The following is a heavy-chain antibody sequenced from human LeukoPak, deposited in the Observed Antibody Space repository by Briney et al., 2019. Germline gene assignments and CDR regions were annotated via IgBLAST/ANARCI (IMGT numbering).Heavy chain of an antibody. CDR2: MNPNSGNT. CDR1: GYTFTSYD. J-gene: IGHJ5*02. Sequence: GASVKVSCKASGYTFTSYDINWVRQATGQGLEWMGWMNPNSGNTGYAQKFRGRVTMTRNTSISTAYMELSSLRSEDTAVYYCASARSYCSSTSCSLRFDPWGQGTLVTVSS. CDR3: ASARSYCSSTSCSLRFDP. V-gene: IGHV1-8*01. D-gene: IGHD2-2*01.